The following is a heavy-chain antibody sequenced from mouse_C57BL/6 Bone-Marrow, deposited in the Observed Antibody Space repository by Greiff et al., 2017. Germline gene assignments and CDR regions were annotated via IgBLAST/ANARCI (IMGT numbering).Heavy chain of an antibody. J-gene: IGHJ2*01. Sequence: VQLQQSGAELARPGASVKLSCKASGYTFTSYGISWVKQRTGQGLEWIGEIYPRSGNTYYNEKFKGKATLTADKSSSTAYMELRSLTSEDAAVYVCARGDYYGSRGYWGQGTTLTVSS. CDR1: GYTFTSYG. CDR3: ARGDYYGSRGY. V-gene: IGHV1-81*01. CDR2: IYPRSGNT. D-gene: IGHD1-1*01.